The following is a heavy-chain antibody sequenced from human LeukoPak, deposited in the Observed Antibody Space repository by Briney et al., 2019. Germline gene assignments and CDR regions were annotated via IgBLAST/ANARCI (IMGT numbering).Heavy chain of an antibody. Sequence: GGSLRLSCAASGFTFSSYSMNWVRQAPGKGLEWVSSISSSSSYIYYADSVKGRFTISRDNAKNSLYLQMNSLRAEDTAVYYCAKDLAALTPVDAFDIWGQGTMVTVSS. CDR2: ISSSSSYI. V-gene: IGHV3-21*04. CDR3: AKDLAALTPVDAFDI. CDR1: GFTFSSYS. J-gene: IGHJ3*02.